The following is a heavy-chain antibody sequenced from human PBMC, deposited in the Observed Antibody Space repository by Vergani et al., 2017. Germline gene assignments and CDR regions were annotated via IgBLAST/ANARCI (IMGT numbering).Heavy chain of an antibody. CDR1: GAAIKDFY. Sequence: QVQLQESGPGLVKPSETLSLTCTVSGAAIKDFYWSWFRQPPGKGLEWIGYVYYTGSTTYNPSLKSRVTIPVDTSNNQFSLRMTSLTAADTAIYYCARDRDLYCRSTTSCHNWFDPWGQGSLVTVSS. J-gene: IGHJ5*02. CDR2: VYYTGST. D-gene: IGHD2/OR15-2a*01. CDR3: ARDRDLYCRSTTSCHNWFDP. V-gene: IGHV4-59*01.